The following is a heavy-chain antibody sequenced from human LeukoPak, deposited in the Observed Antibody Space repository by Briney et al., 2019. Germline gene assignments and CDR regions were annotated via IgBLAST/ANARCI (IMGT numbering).Heavy chain of an antibody. CDR1: GGSFSGYY. CDR3: ARDVLRYFEKGAFDI. D-gene: IGHD3-9*01. CDR2: INHSGST. Sequence: PSETLSFTCAVYGGSFSGYYWSWIRHPPGKGLEWIGEINHSGSTNYNPSLKSRVTISVDTSKNQFSLKLSSVTAADTAVYYCARDVLRYFEKGAFDIWGQGTMVTVSS. J-gene: IGHJ3*02. V-gene: IGHV4-34*01.